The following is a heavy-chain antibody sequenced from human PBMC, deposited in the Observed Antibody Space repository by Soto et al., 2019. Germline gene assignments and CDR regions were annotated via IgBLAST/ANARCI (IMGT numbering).Heavy chain of an antibody. D-gene: IGHD3-9*01. V-gene: IGHV3-15*01. CDR3: TTQRYDILTGYYAYYYYYGMDV. J-gene: IGHJ6*02. Sequence: GGSLRLSCAASGFTFSNAWMSWVRQAPEKGLEWVGRIKSKTDGGTTDYAAPVKGRFTISRDDSKNTLYLQMNSLKTEDTAVYYCTTQRYDILTGYYAYYYYYGMDVWGQGTTVTVSS. CDR1: GFTFSNAW. CDR2: IKSKTDGGTT.